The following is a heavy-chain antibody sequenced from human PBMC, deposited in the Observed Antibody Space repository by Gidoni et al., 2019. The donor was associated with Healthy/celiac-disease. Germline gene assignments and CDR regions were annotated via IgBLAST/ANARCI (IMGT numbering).Heavy chain of an antibody. CDR3: AKDFYYYDSSGYDAFDI. CDR2: ISWNSCSI. V-gene: IGHV3-9*01. J-gene: IGHJ3*02. CDR1: GFTFDVYA. D-gene: IGHD3-22*01. Sequence: EVQLVESGGGLVQPGRSLRLSCAASGFTFDVYAMHWVRQAPGKGLEWVSGISWNSCSIGYADSVKGRFTISRDNAKNSLYLQMNSLRAEDTALYYCAKDFYYYDSSGYDAFDIWGQGTMVTVSS.